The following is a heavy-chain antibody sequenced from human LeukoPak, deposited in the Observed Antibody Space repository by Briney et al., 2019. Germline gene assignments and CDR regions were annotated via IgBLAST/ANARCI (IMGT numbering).Heavy chain of an antibody. J-gene: IGHJ4*02. CDR1: GFTLSSYS. CDR3: ARGPRGWYGLDY. D-gene: IGHD6-19*01. V-gene: IGHV3-74*03. CDR2: INRDGSSS. Sequence: GGSLRLSCAASGFTLSSYSMNWVRQAPGKGLEWVSRINRDGSSSTYADSVKGRFTISRDNAKNTLYLQMNSLGAEDTAVYYCARGPRGWYGLDYWGQGTLVTVSS.